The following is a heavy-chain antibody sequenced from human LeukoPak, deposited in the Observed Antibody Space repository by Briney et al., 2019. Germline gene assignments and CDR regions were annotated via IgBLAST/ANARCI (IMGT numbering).Heavy chain of an antibody. D-gene: IGHD6-13*01. CDR3: ARVTGYRIEDYFDY. J-gene: IGHJ4*02. CDR2: IYYSGST. Sequence: PSETLSLTCTVSGGSISSYYWSWIRQPPEKGLEWIGYIYYSGSTNYNPSLKSRVTISVETSKNEFSLKLRSVTAADTAVYYCARVTGYRIEDYFDYWGQGTLVTVSS. V-gene: IGHV4-59*01. CDR1: GGSISSYY.